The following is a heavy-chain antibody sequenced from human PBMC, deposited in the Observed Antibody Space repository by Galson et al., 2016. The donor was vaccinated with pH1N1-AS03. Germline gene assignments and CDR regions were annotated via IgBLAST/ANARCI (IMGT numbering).Heavy chain of an antibody. V-gene: IGHV4-38-2*01. CDR1: GYSIRSNYF. J-gene: IGHJ4*02. CDR2: IYHSGST. D-gene: IGHD2-21*02. CDR3: ARQHCGVDCYSLYPYDY. Sequence: SETLSLTCAVSGYSIRSNYFWVWIRQPPGRGLEWIGSIYHSGSTYYNPSLKSRVTISVDTSKNQFSLKLTSVTAADTAVYYCARQHCGVDCYSLYPYDYWGQGTLVTVSS.